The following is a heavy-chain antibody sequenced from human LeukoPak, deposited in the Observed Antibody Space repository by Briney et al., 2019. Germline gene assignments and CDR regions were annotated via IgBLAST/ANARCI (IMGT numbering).Heavy chain of an antibody. CDR2: ISWNSGSI. Sequence: LSLTCTVSGGSISNYFWSWVRQAPGKGLEWVSGISWNSGSIGYADSVKGRFTISRDNSKNTLYLQMNSLRPEDTSVYYCARSPTSWYFDYWGQGTLVTVSS. J-gene: IGHJ4*02. CDR1: GGSISNYF. CDR3: ARSPTSWYFDY. D-gene: IGHD2-2*01. V-gene: IGHV3-9*01.